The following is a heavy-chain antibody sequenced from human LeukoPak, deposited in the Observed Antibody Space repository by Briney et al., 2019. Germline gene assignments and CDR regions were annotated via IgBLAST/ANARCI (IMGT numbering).Heavy chain of an antibody. Sequence: SGGSLRLSCAASGFTFSSYWMGWVRQAPGKGLEWVANIKKDGSEKYYVDSVKGRFTISRDNAKNSLYLQMNSLRAEDTAVYYCARVGRLSGPRGWFDPWGQGTLVTVSS. CDR2: IKKDGSEK. D-gene: IGHD2-8*01. CDR1: GFTFSSYW. J-gene: IGHJ5*02. V-gene: IGHV3-7*01. CDR3: ARVGRLSGPRGWFDP.